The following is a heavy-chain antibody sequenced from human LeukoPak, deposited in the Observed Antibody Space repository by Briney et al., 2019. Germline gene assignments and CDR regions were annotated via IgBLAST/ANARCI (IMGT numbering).Heavy chain of an antibody. V-gene: IGHV3-30*03. CDR3: ARTPVTTGEWYYYYGMDV. CDR2: ISYDGSNK. J-gene: IGHJ6*02. D-gene: IGHD4-17*01. Sequence: GGSLRLSCAASGFTFSSYGMHWVRQAPGKGLEWVAVISYDGSNKYYADSVKGRFTISRDNSKNTLYLQMNSLRAEDTAVYYCARTPVTTGEWYYYYGMDVWGQGTTVTVSS. CDR1: GFTFSSYG.